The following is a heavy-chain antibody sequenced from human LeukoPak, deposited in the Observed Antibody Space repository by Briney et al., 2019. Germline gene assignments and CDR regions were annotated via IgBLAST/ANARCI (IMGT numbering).Heavy chain of an antibody. Sequence: GGSLRLSCAASGFTFSTYGMSWVRQAPGKGLEWVSAISGNGGTTYYADSVKGRFTISRDNSKNTLFLQMNTLRAEDTAVYYCARDRTRGYCSGGSCYPGPNWFDPWGQGTLVTVSS. J-gene: IGHJ5*02. V-gene: IGHV3-23*01. D-gene: IGHD2-15*01. CDR1: GFTFSTYG. CDR2: ISGNGGTT. CDR3: ARDRTRGYCSGGSCYPGPNWFDP.